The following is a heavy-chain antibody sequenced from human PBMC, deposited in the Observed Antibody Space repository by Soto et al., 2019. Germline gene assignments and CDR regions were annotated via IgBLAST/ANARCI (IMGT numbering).Heavy chain of an antibody. J-gene: IGHJ6*02. V-gene: IGHV4-59*01. D-gene: IGHD1-26*01. Sequence: PSETLSLTCTVSGGSISSYYWSWIRQPPGKGLEWIGYIYYSGSTNYNPSLKSRVTISVDTSKNQFSLKLSSVTAADTAVYYCAGRYPYGMDVWGQGTTVTVSS. CDR3: AGRYPYGMDV. CDR1: GGSISSYY. CDR2: IYYSGST.